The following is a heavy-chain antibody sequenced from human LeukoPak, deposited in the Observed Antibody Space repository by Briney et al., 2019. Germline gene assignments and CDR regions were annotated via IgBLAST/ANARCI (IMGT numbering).Heavy chain of an antibody. D-gene: IGHD4-17*01. Sequence: GSLRLSCAASGVIFSSYSMSWVRQAPGKGLQWVAAISGGASYTYYLDSMKRRLSTSRDNSHNQLFLHMNSLRADDTAVYYCVQNYGSSRPFYDYWGQGILVTVSS. CDR3: VQNYGSSRPFYDY. CDR1: GVIFSSYS. CDR2: ISGGASYT. V-gene: IGHV3-23*01. J-gene: IGHJ4*02.